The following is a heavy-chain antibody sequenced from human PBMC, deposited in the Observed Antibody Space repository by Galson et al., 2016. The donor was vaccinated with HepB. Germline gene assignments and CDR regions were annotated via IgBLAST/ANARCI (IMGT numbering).Heavy chain of an antibody. J-gene: IGHJ4*02. Sequence: SLRLSCAASGFTFSSYGMHWVRQAPGKGLEWLAVIWYDGSNKHYADSVKGRFIISRDNSKNTLYLQMNSLRAEDTAVYYCARGYYEILTGYLDSWGQGTVVTVSS. D-gene: IGHD3-9*01. CDR2: IWYDGSNK. V-gene: IGHV3-33*01. CDR3: ARGYYEILTGYLDS. CDR1: GFTFSSYG.